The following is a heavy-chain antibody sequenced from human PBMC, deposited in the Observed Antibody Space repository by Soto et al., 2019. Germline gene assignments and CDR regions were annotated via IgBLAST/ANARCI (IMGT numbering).Heavy chain of an antibody. V-gene: IGHV4-4*07. CDR1: GGSISSYY. CDR3: AKSDIVLMVYADDAFDI. D-gene: IGHD2-8*01. CDR2: IYTSGST. J-gene: IGHJ3*02. Sequence: PSETLSLTCTVSGGSISSYYWSWIRQPAGKGLEWIGRIYTSGSTNYNPSLKSRVTMSVDTSKNQFSLKLSSVTAADTAVYCCAKSDIVLMVYADDAFDIWGQGTMVTVSS.